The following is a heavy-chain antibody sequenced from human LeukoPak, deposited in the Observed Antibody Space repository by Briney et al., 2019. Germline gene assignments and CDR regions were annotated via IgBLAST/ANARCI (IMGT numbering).Heavy chain of an antibody. CDR3: ARRGEAMDPFDY. CDR2: IYPGDSDT. Sequence: GEPLKISCKDSGYSFTSYWIGWVRQMPGKGLEWMGSIYPGDSDTRYSPSFQGQVTISADKSINTASHQWSSRKASDTAIYYCARRGEAMDPFDYWGQGTLVTVSS. J-gene: IGHJ4*02. V-gene: IGHV5-51*01. D-gene: IGHD5-18*01. CDR1: GYSFTSYW.